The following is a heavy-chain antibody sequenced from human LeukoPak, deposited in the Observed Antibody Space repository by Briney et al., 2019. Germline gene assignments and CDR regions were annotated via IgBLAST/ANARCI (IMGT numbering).Heavy chain of an antibody. D-gene: IGHD4-17*01. CDR2: IYHSGST. V-gene: IGHV4-30-2*01. Sequence: SETLSLTCAVSGGSISSGGYSWSWIRQPPGKGLEWIGYIYHSGSTYYNPSLKSRVTISVDRSKNQFSLKLSSVTAADTAVYYCARADGDYRRGFGYWGQGTLVTVSS. CDR1: GGSISSGGYS. CDR3: ARADGDYRRGFGY. J-gene: IGHJ4*02.